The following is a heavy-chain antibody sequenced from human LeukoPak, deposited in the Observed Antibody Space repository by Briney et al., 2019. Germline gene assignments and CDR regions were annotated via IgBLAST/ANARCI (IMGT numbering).Heavy chain of an antibody. Sequence: PGGSLRLSCAASGFTFSSYWMHWVRQAPGKGLVWVSRINSDGSSTSYADSVKGRFTISRDNAKNTLYLQMNSLRAEDTAVYYCAKASSSRYTYLDYWGQGTLVTVSS. D-gene: IGHD6-13*01. CDR1: GFTFSSYW. V-gene: IGHV3-74*01. J-gene: IGHJ4*02. CDR3: AKASSSRYTYLDY. CDR2: INSDGSST.